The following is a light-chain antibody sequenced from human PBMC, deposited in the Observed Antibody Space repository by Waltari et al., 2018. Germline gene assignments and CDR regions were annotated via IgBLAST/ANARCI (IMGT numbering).Light chain of an antibody. CDR2: DAS. CDR1: QSVNEY. CDR3: HVRSNWPPVT. V-gene: IGKV3-11*01. J-gene: IGKJ4*01. Sequence: EIVLTQSPATLSLSPGERATLSCRASQSVNEYLAWYQQIPGQAPRLLIYDASNRATGIPARFSGSGSGTDFTLTISSLEPEDFAIYYCHVRSNWPPVTFGGVTKVEIK.